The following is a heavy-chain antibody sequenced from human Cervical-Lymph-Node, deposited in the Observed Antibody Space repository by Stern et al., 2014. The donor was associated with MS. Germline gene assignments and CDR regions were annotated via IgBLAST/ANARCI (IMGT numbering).Heavy chain of an antibody. CDR3: VRDEDGYNH. V-gene: IGHV3-74*01. CDR1: GFTFSSYL. D-gene: IGHD5-24*01. CDR2: INNDGSTT. J-gene: IGHJ4*02. Sequence: EVQLVESGGGLVQPGGSLRLSCAASGFTFSSYLMHWVRQAPGKGLVWVSRINNDGSTTTYADSVTGRFTISRDNAKNTLYLQMNSLRAEDTALYYCVRDEDGYNHWGQGTMVTVSS.